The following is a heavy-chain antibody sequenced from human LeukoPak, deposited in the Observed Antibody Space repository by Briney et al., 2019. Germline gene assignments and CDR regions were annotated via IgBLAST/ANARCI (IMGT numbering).Heavy chain of an antibody. D-gene: IGHD1-1*01. CDR1: GGSISSSSYY. V-gene: IGHV4-39*07. CDR3: ARAPELEPFYFDY. J-gene: IGHJ4*02. Sequence: SETLSLTCTVSGGSISSSSYYWGWIRQPPGKGLEWIGSIYYSGSTYYNPSLKSRVTISVDTSKNQFSLKLSSVTAADTAVYYCARAPELEPFYFDYWGQGTLVTVSS. CDR2: IYYSGST.